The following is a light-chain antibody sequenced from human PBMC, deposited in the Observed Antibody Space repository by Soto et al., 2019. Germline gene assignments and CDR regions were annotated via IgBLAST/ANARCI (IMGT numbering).Light chain of an antibody. CDR2: KAS. CDR1: QSINNW. CDR3: QQYDSYPFT. V-gene: IGKV1-5*03. Sequence: DIQMTQSPSTLSASVGDRVTITCRASQSINNWLAWYQQTPGKAPKLLISKASNLKSGVPSRFSGTGSGTEFTLTISSLQPDDFASYYCQQYDSYPFTFGGGTKVEI. J-gene: IGKJ4*01.